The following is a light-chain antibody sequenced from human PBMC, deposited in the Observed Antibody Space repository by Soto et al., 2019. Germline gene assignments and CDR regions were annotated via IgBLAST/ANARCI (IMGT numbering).Light chain of an antibody. J-gene: IGLJ1*01. CDR1: SSNIGAGYD. CDR3: QSYDSSLSAL. Sequence: QSALTQPPSVSGAPGQRVTISCTGRSSNIGAGYDVHWYQQLPGTSPKLLIYGNSNRPSGVPDRFSGSKSGTSASLAITGLKAEYEADYYCQSYDSSLSALFGTGTKLTVL. CDR2: GNS. V-gene: IGLV1-40*01.